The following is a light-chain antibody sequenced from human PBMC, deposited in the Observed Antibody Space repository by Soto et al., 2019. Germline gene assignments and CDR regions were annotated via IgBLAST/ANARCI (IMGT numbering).Light chain of an antibody. V-gene: IGKV1-5*01. J-gene: IGKJ2*01. Sequence: DIQMTQSPSTPSASVGDRVTITCQASQSISGWLAWYQQKPGKAPKLLIYDVSSLGSGVPSRFSGSGSGTEFTLTISSLQPDDFATYYCQQYNGNSYTFGQGTQLQIK. CDR1: QSISGW. CDR3: QQYNGNSYT. CDR2: DVS.